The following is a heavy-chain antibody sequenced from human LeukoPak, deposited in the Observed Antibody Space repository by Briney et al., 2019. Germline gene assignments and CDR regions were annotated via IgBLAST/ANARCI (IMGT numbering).Heavy chain of an antibody. Sequence: SETLSLTCTVSGGSISSSSYYWGWIRQPPGKGLEWIGSIYYSGSTYYNPSLKSRVTISVDTSKNQFSLKLSSVTAADTAVYYCARHRGGHIAAGEWGQGTLVTVSS. D-gene: IGHD6-13*01. V-gene: IGHV4-39*01. J-gene: IGHJ4*02. CDR3: ARHRGGHIAAGE. CDR1: GGSISSSSYY. CDR2: IYYSGST.